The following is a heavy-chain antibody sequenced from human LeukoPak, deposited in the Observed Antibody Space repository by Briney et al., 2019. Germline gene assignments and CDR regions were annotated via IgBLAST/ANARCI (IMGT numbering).Heavy chain of an antibody. V-gene: IGHV1-46*01. J-gene: IGHJ4*02. CDR1: GYTFINYY. Sequence: ASVTVSCKTSGYTFINYYIHRVRQAPGQGLQWMGMINPSSGSTNYAQKFHGRVTMTRDTSTYTVYMEVSSLRSEDTAFYYCAREFQYYLDYWGRGSLVTVSS. CDR3: AREFQYYLDY. CDR2: INPSSGST.